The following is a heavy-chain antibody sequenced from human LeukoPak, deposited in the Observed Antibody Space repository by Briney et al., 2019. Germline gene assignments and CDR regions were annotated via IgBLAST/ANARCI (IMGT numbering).Heavy chain of an antibody. Sequence: GGSLRLSCAASGFTFSNYGMHWVRQAPGKGLEWVAVIWYDGSNKYYADSVKGRFTLSRDNSKNTLFLQMNSLRPEDTAVYFCARDLTQLALFDYWGQGTLVTVSS. CDR3: ARDLTQLALFDY. J-gene: IGHJ4*02. CDR2: IWYDGSNK. CDR1: GFTFSNYG. V-gene: IGHV3-33*01. D-gene: IGHD6-13*01.